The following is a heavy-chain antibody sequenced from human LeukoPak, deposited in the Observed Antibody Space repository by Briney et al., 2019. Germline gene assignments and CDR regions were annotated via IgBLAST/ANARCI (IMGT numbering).Heavy chain of an antibody. J-gene: IGHJ4*02. CDR1: GFSLSGYW. CDR3: ARDRRDGYCLGH. CDR2: IKQDGSEI. Sequence: QPGGSLRLSCEASGFSLSGYWMSWVRQTPGKGLEWVANIKQDGSEIWYVDSVKGRFAISRDNAKNSLYLQMNSLRAEDTAVYYCARDRRDGYCLGHWGQGTLVTVSS. D-gene: IGHD5-24*01. V-gene: IGHV3-7*01.